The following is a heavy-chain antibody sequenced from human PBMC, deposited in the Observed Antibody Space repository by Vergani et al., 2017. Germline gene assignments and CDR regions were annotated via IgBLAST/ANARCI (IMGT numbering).Heavy chain of an antibody. Sequence: QVQLEESGPGLVKPSETLSLTCTVSGGSFNTYYWSWIRQSPGKGLEWIGYIYYSGSTYYNPSLKSRVTISVDTSKNQFSLKLSSVTAADTAVYYCASQILGYCSSTSCPFDYWGQGTLVTVSS. CDR1: GGSFNTYY. CDR2: IYYSGST. D-gene: IGHD2-2*01. V-gene: IGHV4-59*08. CDR3: ASQILGYCSSTSCPFDY. J-gene: IGHJ4*02.